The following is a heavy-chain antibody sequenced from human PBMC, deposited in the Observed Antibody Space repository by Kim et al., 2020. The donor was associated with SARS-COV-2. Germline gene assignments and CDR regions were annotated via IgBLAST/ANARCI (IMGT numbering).Heavy chain of an antibody. Sequence: GGSRRLSCAASGFTFSIHAMHWVRQAPGKGLEWVAIISKDGNIEYYADSVKGRFTISRDNSKSTLYVQLNSLRTDDTAVYYCARERVVVAGDALDIWGEGTMVTVSS. CDR3: ARERVVVAGDALDI. CDR2: ISKDGNIE. CDR1: GFTFSIHA. D-gene: IGHD3-22*01. J-gene: IGHJ3*02. V-gene: IGHV3-30-3*01.